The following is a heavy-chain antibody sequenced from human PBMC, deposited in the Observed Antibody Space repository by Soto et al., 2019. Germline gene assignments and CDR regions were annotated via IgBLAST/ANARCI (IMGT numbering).Heavy chain of an antibody. V-gene: IGHV4-34*01. Sequence: PSETLSLTCAVYGGSFSCYYWSWIRQPPGKGLEWIGEINHSGSTNYNPSLKSRVTISVDTSKNQFSLKLSSVTAADTAVYYCARGTSYFDYWGQGTLVTVSS. CDR2: INHSGST. J-gene: IGHJ4*02. D-gene: IGHD2-2*01. CDR3: ARGTSYFDY. CDR1: GGSFSCYY.